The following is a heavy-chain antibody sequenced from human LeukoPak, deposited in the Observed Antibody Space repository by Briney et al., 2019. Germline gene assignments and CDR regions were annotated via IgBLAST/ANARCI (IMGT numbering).Heavy chain of an antibody. J-gene: IGHJ6*02. V-gene: IGHV3-7*04. CDR2: INYGGSEK. CDR3: ARWGPHCVGDSCSLYYHGMDV. CDR1: GFTFSRYW. Sequence: PGGSLRLSCAASGFTFSRYWMTWVRQAPGKGLEWAANINYGGSEKYYADSLKGRFTISRDNANNSLSLQMNTLRGEDTGVYYCARWGPHCVGDSCSLYYHGMDVWGHGSSVTVS. D-gene: IGHD2-21*01.